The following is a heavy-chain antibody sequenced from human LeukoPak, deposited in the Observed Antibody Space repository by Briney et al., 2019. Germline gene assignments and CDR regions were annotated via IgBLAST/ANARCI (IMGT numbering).Heavy chain of an antibody. CDR1: GFTFSSYA. CDR2: ISGSGGST. V-gene: IGHV3-23*01. Sequence: GGSLRLSCAASGFTFSSYAMSWVRQAPGKGLEWVSAISGSGGSTYYADSVKGRFTISRDNSKNTLYLQMNSLRAEDTAVYYWAKRPRKRGGYYRTDYGGEGTLVTVSS. D-gene: IGHD3-22*01. J-gene: IGHJ4*02. CDR3: AKRPRKRGGYYRTDY.